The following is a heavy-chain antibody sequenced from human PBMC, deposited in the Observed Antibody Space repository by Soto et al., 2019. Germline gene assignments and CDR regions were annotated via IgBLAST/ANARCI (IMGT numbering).Heavy chain of an antibody. V-gene: IGHV4-31*11. CDR3: ARKGLDYYDSSGFYYYFYAMDV. J-gene: IGHJ6*02. D-gene: IGHD3-22*01. CDR1: GGSISTGNYH. Sequence: SETLTLTCAVSGGSISTGNYHWSWIRQHPEKALERIGNINNSGSTHYNHSLKSRITMSLETSQNQFSLKLSSVTAADTAVYYCARKGLDYYDSSGFYYYFYAMDVWGQGTTVT. CDR2: INNSGST.